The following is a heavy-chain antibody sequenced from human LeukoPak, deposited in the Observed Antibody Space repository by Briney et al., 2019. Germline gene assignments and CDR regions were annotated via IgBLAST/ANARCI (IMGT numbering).Heavy chain of an antibody. J-gene: IGHJ4*02. D-gene: IGHD2-15*01. CDR3: ARDYCSGGSCYSDY. Sequence: ASVKVSCKASGYTFTSYAMNWVRQAPGQGLEWMGWINTNTGNPTYAQGFTGRFVFSLDTSVSTAYLQSGSLKAEDTAVYYCARDYCSGGSCYSDYWGQGTLVTVSS. V-gene: IGHV7-4-1*01. CDR1: GYTFTSYA. CDR2: INTNTGNP.